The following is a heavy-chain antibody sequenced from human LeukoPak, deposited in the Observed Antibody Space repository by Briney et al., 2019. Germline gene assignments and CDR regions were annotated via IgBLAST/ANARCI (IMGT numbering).Heavy chain of an antibody. CDR2: ISSSSSYI. Sequence: GGSLRLSCAASGFTFSSYSMNWVRQAPGKGLEWVSSISSSSSYIYYADSVKGRFTISRDNAKNTLYLQMNSLRAEDTAVYYCAKWRGYCSGGSCFKPHPLYFDYWGQGTLVTVSS. CDR3: AKWRGYCSGGSCFKPHPLYFDY. J-gene: IGHJ4*02. V-gene: IGHV3-21*04. CDR1: GFTFSSYS. D-gene: IGHD2-15*01.